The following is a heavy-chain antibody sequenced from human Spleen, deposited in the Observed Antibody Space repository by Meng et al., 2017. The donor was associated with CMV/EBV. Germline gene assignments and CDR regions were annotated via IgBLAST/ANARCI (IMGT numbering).Heavy chain of an antibody. CDR2: ISSSSSYI. V-gene: IGHV3-21*01. J-gene: IGHJ4*02. Sequence: GESLKISCAASGFTFSSYSMNWVRQAPGKGLEWVSSISSSSSYIYYADSVKGRFTISRDNAKNSLYLQMNSLRAEDTAVYYCARDPGYCSSTSCYGGREDIVATRGLDYWGQGTLVTVSS. CDR1: GFTFSSYS. CDR3: ARDPGYCSSTSCYGGREDIVATRGLDY. D-gene: IGHD2-2*01.